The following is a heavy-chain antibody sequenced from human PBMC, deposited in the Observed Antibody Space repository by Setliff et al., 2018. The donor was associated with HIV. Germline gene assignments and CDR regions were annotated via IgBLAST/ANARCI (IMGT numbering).Heavy chain of an antibody. Sequence: SETLSLTCTVSGGSISSGGYYWSWIRQHPGRGLEWIGYIYYSGSTYYNPSLKSQVTISVDTSKNQFSLKLRSLTAADTAVYYCAREDKYGYSSSWYNYWGQGALVTVSS. CDR1: GGSISSGGYY. D-gene: IGHD6-13*01. V-gene: IGHV4-31*01. J-gene: IGHJ4*02. CDR2: IYYSGST. CDR3: AREDKYGYSSSWYNY.